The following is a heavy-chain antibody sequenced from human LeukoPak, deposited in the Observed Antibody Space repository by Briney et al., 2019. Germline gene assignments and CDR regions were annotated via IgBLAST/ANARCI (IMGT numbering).Heavy chain of an antibody. CDR1: GYTFTSYY. D-gene: IGHD6-13*01. V-gene: IGHV1-46*01. Sequence: ASVKVSCKASGYTFTSYYMHWVRQAPGQGLEWMGIINPSGGSTSYAQKFQGRVTMTRDTSTSTVCMELSSLRSEDTAVYYCARDLLSSSSWSDWFDPWGQGTLVTVSS. CDR2: INPSGGST. J-gene: IGHJ5*02. CDR3: ARDLLSSSSWSDWFDP.